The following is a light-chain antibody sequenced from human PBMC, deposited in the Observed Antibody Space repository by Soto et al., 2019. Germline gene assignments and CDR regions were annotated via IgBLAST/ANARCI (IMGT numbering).Light chain of an antibody. J-gene: IGKJ5*01. CDR2: GAS. Sequence: SLLTQYPGTLSLSPGQRPTLSCRASQRVSINLAWDQQKPGQAPRLLSYGASTRATGIPARLSGSGAGRECTLTISSIETEDSEVYSGQQRRKWPRSITFGQGTRVEIK. CDR1: QRVSIN. CDR3: QQRRKWPRSIT. V-gene: IGKV3-11*02.